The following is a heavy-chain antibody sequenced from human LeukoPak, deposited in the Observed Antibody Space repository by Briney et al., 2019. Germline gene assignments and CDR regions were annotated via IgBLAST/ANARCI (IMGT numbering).Heavy chain of an antibody. D-gene: IGHD6-13*01. J-gene: IGHJ4*02. CDR1: GFTFSSYE. CDR3: ASAAAGTFPAYY. CDR2: ISSSGSTI. Sequence: GGSLRLSCVASGFTFSSYEMNWVRQAPGKGREGFSYISSSGSTIYYADSVKGRFTISRDNAKNSLYLQMNSLRAEDTAVYYCASAAAGTFPAYYWGQGTLVTVSS. V-gene: IGHV3-48*03.